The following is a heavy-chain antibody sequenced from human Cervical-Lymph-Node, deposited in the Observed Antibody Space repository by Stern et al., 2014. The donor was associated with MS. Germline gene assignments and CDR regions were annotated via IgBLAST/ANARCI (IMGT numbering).Heavy chain of an antibody. J-gene: IGHJ4*02. D-gene: IGHD5-24*01. CDR3: ARSRDAYSPLAY. CDR2: IYYSGST. V-gene: IGHV4-59*01. CDR1: GGSISGYD. Sequence: QDQLVQSGPGLVKPSETLSLTCTVSGGSISGYDCSWIRQPPGKGLEWIGHIYYSGSTNYMPSLKSRVSISIDTPKNQFSLKLSSVTAADTAVYYCARSRDAYSPLAYWGQGALVTVSS.